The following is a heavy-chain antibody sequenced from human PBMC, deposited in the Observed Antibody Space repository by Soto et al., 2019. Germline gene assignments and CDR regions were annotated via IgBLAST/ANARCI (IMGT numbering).Heavy chain of an antibody. CDR3: ARWVGGSMFDNSGKYDS. J-gene: IGHJ5*01. Sequence: QVQLVESGGGVVQPGRSLRLTCAASGFTFSSNGMHWVRQPPGKGLEWVELIAYDGSKTYYGDSVRGRFTISGDNSENTLFLQMNSLRAEDTAVYYCARWVGGSMFDNSGKYDSWGQGTLVTVSS. CDR2: IAYDGSKT. V-gene: IGHV3-30*03. CDR1: GFTFSSNG. D-gene: IGHD3-22*01.